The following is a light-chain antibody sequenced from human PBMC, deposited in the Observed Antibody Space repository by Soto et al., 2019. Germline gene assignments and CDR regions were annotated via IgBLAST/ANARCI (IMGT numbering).Light chain of an antibody. J-gene: IGLJ1*01. CDR1: SSDFGSYNL. V-gene: IGLV2-23*01. CDR2: EGS. Sequence: QSVLTQPASVSGSPGQSLTSSCTGTSSDFGSYNLVSWYQQHPGKAPKLMIYEGSKRPSGVSNRFSGSKSGNTASLTISGLQAEDEADYYCCSYAGSSTFYVFGTGTKVTVL. CDR3: CSYAGSSTFYV.